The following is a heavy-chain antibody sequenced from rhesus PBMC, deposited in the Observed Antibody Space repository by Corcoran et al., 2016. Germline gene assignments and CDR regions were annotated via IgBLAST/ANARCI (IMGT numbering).Heavy chain of an antibody. CDR2: ISGSSGST. CDR3: ARDFDY. V-gene: IGHV4S19*01. Sequence: QVQLQESGPGLVTPSETLSLTCAVAGGSIRRRTWWSWNRQPPGKGLEWIGYISGSSGSTYYNPSLKSRVTISKDTSKNQFSLKLSSVTAADTAVYYCARDFDYWGQGVLVTVSS. J-gene: IGHJ4*01. CDR1: GGSIRRRTW.